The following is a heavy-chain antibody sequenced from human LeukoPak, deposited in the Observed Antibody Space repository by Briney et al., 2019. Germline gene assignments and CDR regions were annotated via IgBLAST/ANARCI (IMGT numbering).Heavy chain of an antibody. J-gene: IGHJ4*02. CDR3: AKDPSATVTPNYFDY. CDR1: GFTFSNAW. CDR2: IRHDGNNK. V-gene: IGHV3-30*02. D-gene: IGHD4-11*01. Sequence: GGSLRLSCAASGFTFSNAWMSWVRQAPGKGLEWVAFIRHDGNNKFYADSVRGRFTISRDNSKNTLFLQMDGLRTEDTAVYYCAKDPSATVTPNYFDYWGQGTLVTVSS.